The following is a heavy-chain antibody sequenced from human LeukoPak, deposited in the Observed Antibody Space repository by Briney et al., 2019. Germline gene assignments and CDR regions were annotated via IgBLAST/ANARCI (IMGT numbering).Heavy chain of an antibody. V-gene: IGHV3-23*01. CDR3: AKSDCTSTSCYTIDY. CDR1: GFTFSSYA. J-gene: IGHJ4*02. Sequence: PGGSLRLSCAASGFTFSSYAMSGGRQAPGKGLEWCSVISGSGGGGSTYYADSVRGRFTISRDNSKNTLSQQMNSLRAEDTAVYCCAKSDCTSTSCYTIDYWGQGTLVTVSS. CDR2: ISGSGGGGST. D-gene: IGHD2-2*02.